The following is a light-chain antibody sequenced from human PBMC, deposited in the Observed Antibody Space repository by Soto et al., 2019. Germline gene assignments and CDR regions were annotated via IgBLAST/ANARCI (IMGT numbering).Light chain of an antibody. J-gene: IGLJ1*01. CDR1: SSNIGAGYD. CDR2: GNS. V-gene: IGLV1-40*01. Sequence: QSVLTQPPSVSGAPGQRVTISCTGSSSNIGAGYDVHWYQQLPGTAPKLLIYGNSNRPSGVPDRFSSSKSGTSASLAITGLQAEDEAEYYCQSYDSSLSGWVFGTGTKLTVL. CDR3: QSYDSSLSGWV.